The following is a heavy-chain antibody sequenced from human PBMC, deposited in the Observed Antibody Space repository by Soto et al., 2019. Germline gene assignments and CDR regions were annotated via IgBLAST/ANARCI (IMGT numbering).Heavy chain of an antibody. CDR3: ARDRGYYYDSSGYYGPYYYGLDV. CDR2: IKQDGSEK. Sequence: GGSLRLSCAASGFTFSSYWMSWVRQAPGKGLEWVANIKQDGSEKYYVDSVKGRFTISRDNAKNSLYLQMNSLRAEDTAVYYCARDRGYYYDSSGYYGPYYYGLDVWGQGTTVTVSS. CDR1: GFTFSSYW. J-gene: IGHJ6*02. V-gene: IGHV3-7*01. D-gene: IGHD3-22*01.